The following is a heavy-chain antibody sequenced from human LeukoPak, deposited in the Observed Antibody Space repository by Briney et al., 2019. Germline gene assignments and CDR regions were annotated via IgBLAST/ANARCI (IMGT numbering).Heavy chain of an antibody. CDR1: GYTFSNYG. V-gene: IGHV1-69*04. Sequence: GASVKVSCKASGYTFSNYGMSWVRQAPGQGLEWMGRIIPILGIANYAQKFQGRVTITADKSTSTAYMELSSLRSEDTAVYYCARDHSSGWAFYYYYGMDVWGQGTTVTVSS. CDR2: IIPILGIA. D-gene: IGHD6-19*01. CDR3: ARDHSSGWAFYYYYGMDV. J-gene: IGHJ6*02.